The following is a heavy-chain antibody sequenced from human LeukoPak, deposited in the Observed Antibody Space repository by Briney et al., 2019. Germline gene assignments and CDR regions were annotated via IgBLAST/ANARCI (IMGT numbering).Heavy chain of an antibody. V-gene: IGHV5-51*01. CDR2: IYPGDSDT. D-gene: IGHD2-2*01. CDR3: ASGLGYCSSTSCYYSVDAFDI. CDR1: GYSFTSYW. J-gene: IGHJ3*02. Sequence: GEFLKISCKGSGYSFTSYWIGWVRQMPGKVLEWMGIIYPGDSDTRYSPSFQGQVTISADKSISTAYLQWSSLKASDTAMYYCASGLGYCSSTSCYYSVDAFDIWGQGTMVTVSS.